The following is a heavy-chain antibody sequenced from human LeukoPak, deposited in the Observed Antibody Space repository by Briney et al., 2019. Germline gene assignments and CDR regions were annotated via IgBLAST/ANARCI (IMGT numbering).Heavy chain of an antibody. CDR1: GFTFSSYW. V-gene: IGHV3-74*01. CDR3: RFPANRYLELQTFDY. D-gene: IGHD1-7*01. Sequence: PGGSLRLSCAASGFTFSSYWMHWVRQAPGKGLVWVSRINSDGSSTSYADSVKGRFTISRDNAKNTLYLQMNSLRAEDTAVYYCRFPANRYLELQTFDYWGQGTLVTVSS. CDR2: INSDGSST. J-gene: IGHJ4*02.